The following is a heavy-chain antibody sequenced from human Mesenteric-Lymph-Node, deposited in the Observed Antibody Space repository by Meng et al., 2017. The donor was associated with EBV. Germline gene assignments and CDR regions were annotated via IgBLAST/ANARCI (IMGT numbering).Heavy chain of an antibody. D-gene: IGHD4-17*01. CDR2: INPNSGGT. CDR3: ARDDYGDLPLDY. Sequence: QVQLVQSGAEVKKPGASGKVSCKASGYTFTGYYVHWVRQAPGQGLEWMGWINPNSGGTNYAQKFQGWVTMTRDTSINTAYMELSRLRSDDTAVYYCARDDYGDLPLDYWGQGTLVTASS. CDR1: GYTFTGYY. V-gene: IGHV1-2*04. J-gene: IGHJ4*02.